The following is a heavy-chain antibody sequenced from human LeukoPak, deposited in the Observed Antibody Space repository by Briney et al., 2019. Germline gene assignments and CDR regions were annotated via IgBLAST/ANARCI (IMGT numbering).Heavy chain of an antibody. Sequence: KPSETLSLTCTVSGYSSSIDYYWGWIRQSPGKGLEWIGSIHCSGSTYYNPSLKSRVTISGDTPKSQFSLRLTSVAAADTAVYYCAGTSSGYYSTDYWGQGTLVTVSS. D-gene: IGHD5-12*01. CDR2: IHCSGST. V-gene: IGHV4-38-2*02. CDR3: AGTSSGYYSTDY. J-gene: IGHJ4*02. CDR1: GYSSSIDYY.